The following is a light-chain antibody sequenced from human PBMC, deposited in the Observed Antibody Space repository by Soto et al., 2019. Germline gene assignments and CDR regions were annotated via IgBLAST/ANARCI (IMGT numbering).Light chain of an antibody. CDR2: DAS. V-gene: IGKV3-11*01. Sequence: EIVLTQSPATLSLSPGERATLSCRASQSVSSYLAWYQQKPGQAPRLLIYDASNRATGIPARFSGSGSATDFTLTISSLEPGDFAVYYCQQRNSWPPTFGQGTKVEI. J-gene: IGKJ1*01. CDR3: QQRNSWPPT. CDR1: QSVSSY.